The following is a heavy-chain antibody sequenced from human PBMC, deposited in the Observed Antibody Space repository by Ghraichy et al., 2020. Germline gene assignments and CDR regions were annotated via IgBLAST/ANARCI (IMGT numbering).Heavy chain of an antibody. D-gene: IGHD3-10*01. V-gene: IGHV3-21*01. CDR2: ISSSSSYI. CDR3: ASGQGSGAIDY. CDR1: GFTFSSYS. J-gene: IGHJ4*02. Sequence: GGSLRLSCAASGFTFSSYSMNWVRQAPGKGLEWVSSISSSSSYIYYADSVKGRFTISRDNAKNSLYLQMNSLRAEDTAVYYCASGQGSGAIDYWGQGTLVTVSS.